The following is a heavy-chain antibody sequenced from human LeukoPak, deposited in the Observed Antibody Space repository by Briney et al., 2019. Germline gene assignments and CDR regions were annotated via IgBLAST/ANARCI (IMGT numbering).Heavy chain of an antibody. V-gene: IGHV3-48*04. J-gene: IGHJ3*02. CDR3: ARDGRDDAFDI. CDR2: ISGSSTAI. Sequence: GGSLRLSCAASEFTFSTYSMNWVRQAPGKGLEWLSYISGSSTAIFYADSVKGRFTISRDNAQNSLYLQMNSLRAEDTAVYYCARDGRDDAFDIWGQGTMVTVSS. CDR1: EFTFSTYS.